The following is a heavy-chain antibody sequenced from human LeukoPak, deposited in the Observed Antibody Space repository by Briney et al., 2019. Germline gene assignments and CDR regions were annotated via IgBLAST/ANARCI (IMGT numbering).Heavy chain of an antibody. J-gene: IGHJ4*02. D-gene: IGHD3-22*01. V-gene: IGHV4-30-4*08. CDR2: IYYSGST. CDR3: ARNYYDSSGYQEIDY. Sequence: SQTPSLTCTVSGGSISSGDYYWRWIRQPPGKGLEWIGYIYYSGSTYYNPSLKSRVTISVDTSKNQFSLKLSSVTAADTAVYYCARNYYDSSGYQEIDYWGQGTLVTVSS. CDR1: GGSISSGDYY.